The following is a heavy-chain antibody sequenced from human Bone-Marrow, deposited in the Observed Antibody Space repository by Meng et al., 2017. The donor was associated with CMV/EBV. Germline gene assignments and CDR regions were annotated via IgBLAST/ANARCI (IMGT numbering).Heavy chain of an antibody. CDR2: IYYSGST. CDR3: AREHPVTEQIDY. D-gene: IGHD4-17*01. Sequence: GSLRLSCTVSGGSVSSGSYYWSWIRQPPGKGLEWIGYIYYSGSTNYNPSLKSRVAISVDTSKNQFSLKLSSVTAADTAVYYCAREHPVTEQIDYWGQGTLVTVSS. J-gene: IGHJ4*02. CDR1: GGSVSSGSYY. V-gene: IGHV4-61*01.